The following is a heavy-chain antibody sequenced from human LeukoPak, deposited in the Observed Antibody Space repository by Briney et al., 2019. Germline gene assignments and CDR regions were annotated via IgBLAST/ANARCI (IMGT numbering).Heavy chain of an antibody. V-gene: IGHV1-2*02. CDR2: INPNSGGT. D-gene: IGHD4-17*01. CDR1: GYTFTGYY. CDR3: ARDYSGDGDYAVEPDY. J-gene: IGHJ4*02. Sequence: ASVKVSCKASGYTFTGYYMHWVRQAPGQGLEWMGWINPNSGGTNYAQKFQGRVTMTRDTSISTAYMELSRLRSDDTAVYYCARDYSGDGDYAVEPDYWGQGTLVTVSS.